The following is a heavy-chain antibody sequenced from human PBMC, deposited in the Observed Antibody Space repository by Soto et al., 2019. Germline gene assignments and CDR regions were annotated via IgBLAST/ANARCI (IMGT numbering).Heavy chain of an antibody. V-gene: IGHV1-18*01. CDR2: ISAYNGNT. J-gene: IGHJ6*02. Sequence: ASVKVSCKASGYTFPSYGISWVRQAPGQGLEWMGWISAYNGNTNYAQKFQGRVTITADESTSTAYMKLSSLRSEDTAVYYCARAGDCSSTSCYAAYYYYYGMDVWGQGTTVTVSS. CDR3: ARAGDCSSTSCYAAYYYYYGMDV. D-gene: IGHD2-2*01. CDR1: GYTFPSYG.